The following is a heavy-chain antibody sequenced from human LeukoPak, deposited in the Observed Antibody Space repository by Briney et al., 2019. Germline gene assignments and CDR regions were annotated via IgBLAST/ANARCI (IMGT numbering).Heavy chain of an antibody. Sequence: ASVKVSCTASGYTFTGYYMHWVRQAPGQGLEWMGWINPNSGGTNYAQKFQGRVTMTRDTSTSTVYMELSSLRSGDTAVYYCARGFDIVLMVYAIGGVDYWGQGTLVTVSS. CDR2: INPNSGGT. D-gene: IGHD2-8*01. CDR3: ARGFDIVLMVYAIGGVDY. J-gene: IGHJ4*02. V-gene: IGHV1-2*02. CDR1: GYTFTGYY.